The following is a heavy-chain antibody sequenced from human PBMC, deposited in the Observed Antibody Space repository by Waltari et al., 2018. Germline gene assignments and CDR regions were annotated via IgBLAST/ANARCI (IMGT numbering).Heavy chain of an antibody. J-gene: IGHJ4*02. CDR3: ATAHGDMWYDY. CDR2: ISDNGDTT. D-gene: IGHD2-15*01. Sequence: RQAPGKGLEYVSAISDNGDTTYYANSVKGRFTISRDNSKDTLYLQMGSLRPEDMAIYYCATAHGDMWYDYWGQGTLVTVSS. V-gene: IGHV3-64*01.